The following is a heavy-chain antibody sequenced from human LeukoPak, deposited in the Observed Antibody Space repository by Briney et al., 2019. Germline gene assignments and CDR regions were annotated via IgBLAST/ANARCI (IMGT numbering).Heavy chain of an antibody. CDR2: IYYSGLT. V-gene: IGHV4-39*01. D-gene: IGHD6-13*01. CDR3: ARHGSGSSSSWYDN. J-gene: IGHJ5*02. Sequence: SETLSVTCTVSGGSIRSRSYYWGWIRQPPGKGMEWIGCIYYSGLTYKHPTLNSRVTVSVDTSKNQFSLKVSSVSTADTAVYYCARHGSGSSSSWYDNWGQGTLVTLSS. CDR1: GGSIRSRSYY.